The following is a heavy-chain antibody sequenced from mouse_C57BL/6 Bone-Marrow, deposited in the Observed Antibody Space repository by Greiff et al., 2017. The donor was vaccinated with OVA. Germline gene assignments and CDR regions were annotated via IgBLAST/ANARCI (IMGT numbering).Heavy chain of an antibody. CDR3: TRAYYDYDEGWAMDY. J-gene: IGHJ4*01. CDR2: GNSDT. D-gene: IGHD2-4*01. V-gene: IGHV1-5*01. Sequence: GNSDTSYNQKFKGKAKLTAVTSASTAYMELSSLTNEDSAVYYCTRAYYDYDEGWAMDYWGQGTSVTVSS.